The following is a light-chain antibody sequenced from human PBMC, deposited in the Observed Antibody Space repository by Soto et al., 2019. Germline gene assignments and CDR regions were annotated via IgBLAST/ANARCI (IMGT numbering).Light chain of an antibody. V-gene: IGKV1-5*01. CDR3: QQLNSYPPNT. J-gene: IGKJ5*01. CDR1: QNINTW. Sequence: IQMTQSPSTLSAYVGDRVTITCRASQNINTWVAWYQQKPGKAPNLLIYRASSLESGVPSRFSGSGSGTEFTLTISSLQPEDFATYYCQQLNSYPPNTFGQGTRLEIK. CDR2: RAS.